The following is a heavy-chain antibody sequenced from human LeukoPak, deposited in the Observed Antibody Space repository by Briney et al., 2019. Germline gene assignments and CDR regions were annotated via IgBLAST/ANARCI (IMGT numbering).Heavy chain of an antibody. CDR3: ARDRCSGGSCYYRDYYYMDV. J-gene: IGHJ6*03. Sequence: GGSLRLSCAASGFTFSSYAMSWVRQAPGKGLEWVSAISGSGGSTYYADSVKGRFTISRDNSKNTLYLQMNSLRAEDTAVYYCARDRCSGGSCYYRDYYYMDVWGNGTTVTVSS. V-gene: IGHV3-23*01. CDR1: GFTFSSYA. D-gene: IGHD2-15*01. CDR2: ISGSGGST.